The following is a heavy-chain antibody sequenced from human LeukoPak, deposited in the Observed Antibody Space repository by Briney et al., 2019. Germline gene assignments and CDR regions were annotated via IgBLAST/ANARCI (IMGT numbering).Heavy chain of an antibody. CDR2: INPNSGGT. Sequence: GASVKVSCKASGYTFTGYYMHWVRQAPGQGLEWMGWINPNSGGTNYAQKFQGRVTMTRDTSISTAYMELSRLRSDDTAVYYCARDGVFDYYGSGSYYNIWGQGTLVTVSS. CDR3: ARDGVFDYYGSGSYYNI. D-gene: IGHD3-10*01. J-gene: IGHJ4*02. V-gene: IGHV1-2*02. CDR1: GYTFTGYY.